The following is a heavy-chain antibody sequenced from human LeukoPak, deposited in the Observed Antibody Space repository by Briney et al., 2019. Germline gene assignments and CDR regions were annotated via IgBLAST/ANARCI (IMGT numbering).Heavy chain of an antibody. D-gene: IGHD2-2*02. J-gene: IGHJ4*02. V-gene: IGHV4-34*01. CDR2: INHSGST. CDR1: GGSFSGYY. Sequence: PSETLSLTCAVYGGSFSGYYWSWIRQPPGKGLEWIGEINHSGSTNYNPSLKSRVTISVDTSKNQFSLKLSSVTAADTAVYYCARAKTRYCSSTSCYTGPFDYWGQGTLVTVSS. CDR3: ARAKTRYCSSTSCYTGPFDY.